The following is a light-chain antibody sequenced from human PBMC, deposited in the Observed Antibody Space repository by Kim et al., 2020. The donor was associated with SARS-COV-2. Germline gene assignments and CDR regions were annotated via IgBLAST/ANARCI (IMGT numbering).Light chain of an antibody. Sequence: EVVLTQSPATLSVSPGEGVTLSCRASQSVNSNLAWYQQKPGQGPRLLIYGASSRATGVPARFRGSGSGTEFTLTISSLQSEDFAVYFCQEYNDWPPWTFGQGTKVDIK. CDR2: GAS. J-gene: IGKJ1*01. CDR3: QEYNDWPPWT. V-gene: IGKV3-15*01. CDR1: QSVNSN.